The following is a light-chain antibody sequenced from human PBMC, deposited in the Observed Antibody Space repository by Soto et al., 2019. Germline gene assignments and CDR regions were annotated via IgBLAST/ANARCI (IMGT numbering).Light chain of an antibody. Sequence: EIVMTQSPATLSVSPGERASLSCRASQRVSSYLAWYQQKPGQAPRLLIYGASTRATGIPARFSGSGSGTEFTLTISSLQSEDFAVYYCQQYNNWLTFGGGTKVEIK. V-gene: IGKV3-15*01. CDR2: GAS. CDR3: QQYNNWLT. CDR1: QRVSSY. J-gene: IGKJ4*01.